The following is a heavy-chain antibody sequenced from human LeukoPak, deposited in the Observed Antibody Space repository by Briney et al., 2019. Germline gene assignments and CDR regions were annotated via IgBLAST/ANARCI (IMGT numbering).Heavy chain of an antibody. CDR2: IDDDVTDT. CDR3: ARASSWYGGGFQH. Sequence: TSETLSLTCTVSGGSISSYYSMHCVRQAPGKGPEWVSRIDDDVTDTHYAVSVKGRFTISRDNEKNTLCLQMNSLRAEDTAVYYCARASSWYGGGFQHWGQGTLVTVSS. CDR1: GGSISSYYS. J-gene: IGHJ1*01. D-gene: IGHD6-13*01. V-gene: IGHV3-74*01.